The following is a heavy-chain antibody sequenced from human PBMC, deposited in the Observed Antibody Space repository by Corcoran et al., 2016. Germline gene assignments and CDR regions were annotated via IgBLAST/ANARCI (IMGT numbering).Heavy chain of an antibody. V-gene: IGHV4-59*01. D-gene: IGHD3-9*01. J-gene: IGHJ2*01. CDR2: IYYSGST. CDR3: ARERMGYDMSGERYFDL. CDR1: GGSISSYY. Sequence: QVQLQESGPGLVKPSETLSLTCTVSGGSISSYYWSWIRQPPGKGLEWIGYIYYSGSTNYNPSLKSRVTISVDTSKNQFSLKLSSVTAADTAVYYCARERMGYDMSGERYFDLWGRGTLVTVSS.